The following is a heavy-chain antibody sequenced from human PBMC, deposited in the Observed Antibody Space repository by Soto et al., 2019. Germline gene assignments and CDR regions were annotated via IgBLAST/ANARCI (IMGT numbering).Heavy chain of an antibody. CDR1: GFTFSSFG. Sequence: PGGSLRLSCAVSGFTFSSFGMNWVRQAPGKGLEWISYITSDSSTRHYADFVKGRFTISRDNAKNSLFLQMNSLRAEDTAVYYCSGCSGGACHKNYGMDVWGQGTTVTVSS. CDR2: ITSDSSTR. J-gene: IGHJ6*02. D-gene: IGHD2-15*01. CDR3: SGCSGGACHKNYGMDV. V-gene: IGHV3-48*04.